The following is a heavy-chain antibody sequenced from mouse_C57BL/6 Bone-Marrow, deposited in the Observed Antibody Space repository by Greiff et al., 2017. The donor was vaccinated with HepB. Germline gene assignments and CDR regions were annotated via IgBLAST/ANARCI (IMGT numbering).Heavy chain of an antibody. CDR1: GYAFTNYL. V-gene: IGHV1-54*01. D-gene: IGHD1-1*01. CDR2: INPGSGGT. Sequence: QVHVKQSGAELVRPGTSVTVSCKASGYAFTNYLIEWVNQRPGQGLEWIGVINPGSGGTNYNETFKGKATLSADKSSSTAYMQLSSLTSEDSAVYFWARRKVFATVVATKGAMDYWGQGTSVTVSS. J-gene: IGHJ4*01. CDR3: ARRKVFATVVATKGAMDY.